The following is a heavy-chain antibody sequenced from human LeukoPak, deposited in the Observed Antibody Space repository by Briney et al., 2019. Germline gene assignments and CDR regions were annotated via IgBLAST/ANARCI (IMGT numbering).Heavy chain of an antibody. D-gene: IGHD6-13*01. CDR1: GFTFSDYY. J-gene: IGHJ4*02. V-gene: IGHV3-11*04. Sequence: GGSLRLSCAASGFTFSDYYMSWIRQAPGKGLEGVSYISSSGSTIYYADSVRGRFTISRDNAKNSLYLQMNSLRAEDTAVYYCAREGQQLVLAYWGQGTLVTVSS. CDR2: ISSSGSTI. CDR3: AREGQQLVLAY.